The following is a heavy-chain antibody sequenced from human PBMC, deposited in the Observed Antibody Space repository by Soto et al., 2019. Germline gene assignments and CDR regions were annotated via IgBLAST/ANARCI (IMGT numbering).Heavy chain of an antibody. J-gene: IGHJ4*02. CDR3: AKRDGYCSSTSCHNPLDY. V-gene: IGHV3-30*18. D-gene: IGHD2-2*01. Sequence: TGGSLRLSCAASGFTFSSYGMHWVRQAPGKGLEWVAVISYDGSNKYYADSVKGRFTISRDNSKNTLYLQMNSLRAEDTAVYYCAKRDGYCSSTSCHNPLDYWGQGTLVTVSS. CDR2: ISYDGSNK. CDR1: GFTFSSYG.